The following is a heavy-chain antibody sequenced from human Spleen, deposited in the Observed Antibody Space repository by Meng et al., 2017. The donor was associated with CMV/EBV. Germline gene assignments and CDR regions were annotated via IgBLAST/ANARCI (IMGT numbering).Heavy chain of an antibody. CDR3: ARGVLTKGMDV. CDR1: GFTFSSYW. V-gene: IGHV3-7*03. Sequence: GESLKISCAASGFTFSSYWMSWVRQAPGKGLEWVANIKQDGSEKYYVDSVKGRFTISRDNAKNSLYLQMNSLRAEDTAVYYCARGVLTKGMDVWGQGTTVTVSS. J-gene: IGHJ6*02. CDR2: IKQDGSEK. D-gene: IGHD2-8*02.